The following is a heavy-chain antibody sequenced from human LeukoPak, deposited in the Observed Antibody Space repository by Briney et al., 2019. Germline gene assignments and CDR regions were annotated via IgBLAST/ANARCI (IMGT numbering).Heavy chain of an antibody. CDR1: GGSISSGGYY. Sequence: SQTLSLTCTVSGGSISSGGYYWSWIRQPPGKGLEWIGYIYHSGSTYYNPSLKSRVTISVDRSKNQFSLKLSSVTAADTAVYYCARGGSGWRGLNAFDIWGQGTMVTVSS. D-gene: IGHD6-19*01. CDR2: IYHSGST. V-gene: IGHV4-30-2*01. J-gene: IGHJ3*02. CDR3: ARGGSGWRGLNAFDI.